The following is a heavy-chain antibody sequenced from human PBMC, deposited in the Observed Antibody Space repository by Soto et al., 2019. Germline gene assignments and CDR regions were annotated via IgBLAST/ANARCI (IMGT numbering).Heavy chain of an antibody. J-gene: IGHJ4*02. CDR1: GFTFSTYW. V-gene: IGHV3-74*01. D-gene: IGHD3-22*01. Sequence: EVQLVESGGDLVQPGGSLRLSCAASGFTFSTYWMHWVRQAPGKGLLWVSRIKTDGTYATYADSVKGRFTISRDNAQTTLYLQINSLRVEDAAVYYCAAGGSGYYANWGQGTLVTVSS. CDR3: AAGGSGYYAN. CDR2: IKTDGTYA.